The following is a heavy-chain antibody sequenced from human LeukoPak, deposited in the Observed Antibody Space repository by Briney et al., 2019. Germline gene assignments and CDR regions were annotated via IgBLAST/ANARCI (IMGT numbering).Heavy chain of an antibody. Sequence: GGSLRLSCAPSGVTFSSYDMNCVREAPGGGVEWVLYISSSGSTIYYADSVKGRFTISRDNAKTSLYLQMNSLRAEDTAVYYCSELGITMIGGVWGKGTTVTISS. D-gene: IGHD3-10*02. CDR3: SELGITMIGGV. CDR1: GVTFSSYD. J-gene: IGHJ6*04. V-gene: IGHV3-48*03. CDR2: ISSSGSTI.